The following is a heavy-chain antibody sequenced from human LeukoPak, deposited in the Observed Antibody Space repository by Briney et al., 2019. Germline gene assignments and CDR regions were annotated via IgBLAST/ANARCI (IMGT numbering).Heavy chain of an antibody. D-gene: IGHD5-12*01. CDR2: ISYDGSNK. Sequence: GRSLRLSCAASGFTFSSYGMHWVRQAPGKGLEWVAVISYDGSNKYYADSVKGRFTISRDNSKNTLYLQMNSLRAEDTAVYYCARGVYSGYDFYYFDYWGQGTLVTVSS. CDR1: GFTFSSYG. V-gene: IGHV3-30*03. J-gene: IGHJ4*02. CDR3: ARGVYSGYDFYYFDY.